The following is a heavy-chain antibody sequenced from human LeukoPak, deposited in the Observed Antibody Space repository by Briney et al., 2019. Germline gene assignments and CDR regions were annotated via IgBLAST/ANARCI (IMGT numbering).Heavy chain of an antibody. D-gene: IGHD3-10*01. CDR1: GGSFSGYY. Sequence: SETLSLTCAVYGGSFSGYYWSWIRQPPGKGLEWIGEINHSGSTNYNPSLKSRATISVDTSKNQFSLKLSSVTAADTAVYYCARDGTMVRGVFNYWGQGTLVTVSS. V-gene: IGHV4-34*01. CDR3: ARDGTMVRGVFNY. CDR2: INHSGST. J-gene: IGHJ4*02.